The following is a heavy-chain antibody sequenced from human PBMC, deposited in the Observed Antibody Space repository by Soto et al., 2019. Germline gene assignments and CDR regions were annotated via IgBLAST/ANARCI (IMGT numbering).Heavy chain of an antibody. D-gene: IGHD3-10*01. CDR2: IIPIFETT. Sequence: QVQLAQSGAAVKSPGSSVRVSCKASGGTFSSLSLSWVRQAPGQGLAWMGGIIPIFETTNYAQKFQGRVTISADKSTNTAYMELSSLRSEDTAVYYCARDPWLWFGDSNAHYYYFGTDVWGQGTTVTVTS. V-gene: IGHV1-69*06. J-gene: IGHJ6*02. CDR3: ARDPWLWFGDSNAHYYYFGTDV. CDR1: GGTFSSLS.